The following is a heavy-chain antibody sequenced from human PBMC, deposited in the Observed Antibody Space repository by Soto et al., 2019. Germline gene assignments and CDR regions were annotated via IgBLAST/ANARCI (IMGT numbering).Heavy chain of an antibody. J-gene: IGHJ6*03. CDR3: ARDDVHCSGGRSYRVPMDV. Sequence: EVQLVESGGGLVQPGGPLSLSCAASGLTVSSNYMTWVRQAPGQGLEWVTLIQNARRTDYAVTVKGCFTISRDNSKNKLFLQMNSLRVEDTAVYYCARDDVHCSGGRSYRVPMDVRGKGTTVTVSS. CDR1: GLTVSSNY. CDR2: IQNARRT. D-gene: IGHD2-15*01. V-gene: IGHV3-66*01.